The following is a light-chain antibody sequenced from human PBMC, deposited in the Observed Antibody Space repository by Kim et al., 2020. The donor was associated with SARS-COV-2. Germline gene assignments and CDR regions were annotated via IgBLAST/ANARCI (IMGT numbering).Light chain of an antibody. Sequence: GLRVAISCSGSSSNIGNNYVSWYQQLPGSAPKLFIYDNNERASGIPDRFSGSTSGTSATLGITGLHTGDEGVYYCATWDSSLSAVVFGGGTKVTVL. CDR1: SSNIGNNY. CDR2: DNN. CDR3: ATWDSSLSAVV. V-gene: IGLV1-51*01. J-gene: IGLJ2*01.